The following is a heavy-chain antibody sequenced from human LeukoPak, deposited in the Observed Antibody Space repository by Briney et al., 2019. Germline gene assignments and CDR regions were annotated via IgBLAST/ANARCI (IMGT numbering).Heavy chain of an antibody. CDR1: GFTFTSYW. CDR3: AKRGLAAALFR. CDR2: ISSSSSYI. D-gene: IGHD6-13*01. J-gene: IGHJ4*02. V-gene: IGHV3-21*01. Sequence: GGSLRLSCVASGFTFTSYWMSWVRQAPGKGLEWVSSISSSSSYIYYADSVKGRFTISRDNAKNSLYLQMNSLRAEDTAVYYCAKRGLAAALFRWGQGTLVTVSS.